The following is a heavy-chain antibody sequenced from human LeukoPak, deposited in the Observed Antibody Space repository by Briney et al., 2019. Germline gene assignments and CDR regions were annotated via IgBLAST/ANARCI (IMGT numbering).Heavy chain of an antibody. CDR2: VYYSGST. CDR1: GVSISSYY. Sequence: SETLSLTCNVSGVSISSYYWSWIRQPPGKGLEWIGNVYYSGSTNYNPSLKSRVTISVDTSKNQFSLKLTSVTAADTAFYYCAREGSSSWSGYFQHWGQGTLVTVSS. D-gene: IGHD6-13*01. J-gene: IGHJ1*01. CDR3: AREGSSSWSGYFQH. V-gene: IGHV4-59*01.